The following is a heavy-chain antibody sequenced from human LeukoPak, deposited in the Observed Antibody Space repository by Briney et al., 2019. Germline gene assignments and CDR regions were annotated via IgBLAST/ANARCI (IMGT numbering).Heavy chain of an antibody. Sequence: GGSLRLSCAASGFTFSSYAMSWVRQAPGKGLEWVSTISGSGGSTYNADSVKGRFTISRDSSKSTVFLLMNSLRVDDTAVYYCARARRAAAGRYYFDYWGQGTLVTVSS. D-gene: IGHD6-13*01. CDR1: GFTFSSYA. V-gene: IGHV3-23*01. CDR3: ARARRAAAGRYYFDY. J-gene: IGHJ4*02. CDR2: ISGSGGST.